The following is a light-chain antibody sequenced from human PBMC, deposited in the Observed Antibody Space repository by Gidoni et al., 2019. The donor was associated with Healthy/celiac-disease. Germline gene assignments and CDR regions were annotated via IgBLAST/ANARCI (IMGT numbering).Light chain of an antibody. Sequence: AIQLTQAPSSLSASVGDRLTITCRESKGISSPLAWQQQKPGKAPKLLIDGASSLERGVASRCSGSGARTDFTITISSQEPEDFANYYWQQFNSSRLTFGGGTKVEIK. CDR2: GAS. J-gene: IGKJ4*01. V-gene: IGKV1-13*02. CDR1: KGISSP. CDR3: QQFNSSRLT.